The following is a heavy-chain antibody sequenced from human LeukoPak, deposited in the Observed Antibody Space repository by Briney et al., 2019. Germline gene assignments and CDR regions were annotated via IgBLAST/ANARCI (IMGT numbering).Heavy chain of an antibody. V-gene: IGHV3-7*01. CDR1: GFTFSSHR. Sequence: AGSLRLSCAASGFTFSSHRMSWVRQAPGTGLDLVANIKKVDSDQYYGDSVKARFTMSRDNAKNSLSLQMNSLRAEDTAVYYCARESPPDTYDCDRLGYMHVWPKGPTVPVFS. CDR2: IKKVDSDQ. D-gene: IGHD3-3*01. CDR3: ARESPPDTYDCDRLGYMHV. J-gene: IGHJ6*03.